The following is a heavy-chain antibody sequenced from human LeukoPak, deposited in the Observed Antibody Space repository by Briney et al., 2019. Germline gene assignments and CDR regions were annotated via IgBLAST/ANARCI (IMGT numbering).Heavy chain of an antibody. Sequence: SETLSLTCTVSGGSISSYYWSWIRQPPGKGLEWIGYIYYSGSTNYNPSLKSRVTISVDTSKNQFSLKLSSVTAADTAVYYCARDSGSYVEYYFDYWGQGTLVTVSS. D-gene: IGHD1-26*01. J-gene: IGHJ4*02. CDR3: ARDSGSYVEYYFDY. V-gene: IGHV4-59*12. CDR2: IYYSGST. CDR1: GGSISSYY.